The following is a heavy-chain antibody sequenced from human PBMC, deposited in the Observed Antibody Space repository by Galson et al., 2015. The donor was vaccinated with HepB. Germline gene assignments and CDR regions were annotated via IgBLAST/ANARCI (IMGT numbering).Heavy chain of an antibody. CDR1: GFTFSSYE. V-gene: IGHV3-48*03. D-gene: IGHD4-17*01. J-gene: IGHJ6*02. Sequence: SLRLSCAASGFTFSSYEMNWVRQAPGKGLEWVSYISSSGSTIYYADSVKGQFTISRDNAKNSLYLQMNSLRAEDTAVYYCARLGKGPYGDYLYYYYGMDVWGQGTTVTVSS. CDR3: ARLGKGPYGDYLYYYYGMDV. CDR2: ISSSGSTI.